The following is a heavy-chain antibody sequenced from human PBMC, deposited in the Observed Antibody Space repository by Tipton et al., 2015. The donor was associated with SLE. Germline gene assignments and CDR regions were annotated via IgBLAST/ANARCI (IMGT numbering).Heavy chain of an antibody. D-gene: IGHD4-17*01. J-gene: IGHJ4*02. CDR3: AREKSCHGYFDS. Sequence: TLSFTCTVSGGSISSGSYYWSWIRQPAGKGLEWIGRIYTSGSTNYNPSLKSRVTISVDTSKNQFSLRLISVTAADTAVYYCAREKSCHGYFDSWGQGSLVTVSS. V-gene: IGHV4-61*02. CDR1: GGSISSGSYY. CDR2: IYTSGST.